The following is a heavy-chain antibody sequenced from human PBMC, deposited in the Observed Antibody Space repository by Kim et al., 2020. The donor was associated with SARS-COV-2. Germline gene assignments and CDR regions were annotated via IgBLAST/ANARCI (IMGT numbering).Heavy chain of an antibody. CDR3: ARGPYIYDYVWGSYPLRDY. D-gene: IGHD3-16*01. J-gene: IGHJ4*02. CDR1: GYTFTSYA. Sequence: ASVKVSCKASGYTFTSYAMNWVRQAPGQGLEWMGWINTNTGNPTYAQGFTGRFVFSLDTSVSTAYLQISSLKAEDTAVYYCARGPYIYDYVWGSYPLRDYWGQGTLVTVSS. CDR2: INTNTGNP. V-gene: IGHV7-4-1*02.